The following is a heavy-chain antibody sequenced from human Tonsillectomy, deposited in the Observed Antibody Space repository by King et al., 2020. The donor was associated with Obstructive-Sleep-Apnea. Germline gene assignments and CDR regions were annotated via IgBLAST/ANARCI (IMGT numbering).Heavy chain of an antibody. Sequence: QLVQSGAELKKPGASVKVSCKASGYTFTDYYIHWVRQAPGQGLEWMGWITPNTGDTHYAQKFQGRVTMTRDTSINTAYMDLSRLTYDDTAVYYCARPPDDYGAYDAFHIWGQGTMVTVSS. CDR2: ITPNTGDT. V-gene: IGHV1-2*02. CDR3: ARPPDDYGAYDAFHI. D-gene: IGHD4-17*01. J-gene: IGHJ3*02. CDR1: GYTFTDYY.